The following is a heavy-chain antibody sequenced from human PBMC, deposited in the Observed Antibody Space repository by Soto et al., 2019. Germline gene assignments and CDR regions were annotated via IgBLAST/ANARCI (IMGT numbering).Heavy chain of an antibody. V-gene: IGHV5-51*01. CDR3: ARQGYDILTGYQEDYYYYGMDV. J-gene: IGHJ6*02. Sequence: PGESLKIPCKGSGYSFTSYWIGWVRQMPGKGLEWMGIIYPGDSDTRYSPSFQGQVTISADKSISTAYLQWSSLKASDTAMYYCARQGYDILTGYQEDYYYYGMDVWGQGTTVTVSS. D-gene: IGHD3-9*01. CDR1: GYSFTSYW. CDR2: IYPGDSDT.